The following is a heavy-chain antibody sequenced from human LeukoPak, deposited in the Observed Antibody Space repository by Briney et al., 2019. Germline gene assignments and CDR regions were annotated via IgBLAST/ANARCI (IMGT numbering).Heavy chain of an antibody. Sequence: GGSLRLSCAASGFTFISYSMNWVRQAPGKGLEWVSSISSSSSYIYYADSVKGRFTISRDNAKNSLYLQMNSLRAEDTAVYYCARGSAAPGLRDFDYWGQGTLVTVSS. J-gene: IGHJ4*02. D-gene: IGHD3-16*01. CDR2: ISSSSSYI. CDR3: ARGSAAPGLRDFDY. V-gene: IGHV3-21*01. CDR1: GFTFISYS.